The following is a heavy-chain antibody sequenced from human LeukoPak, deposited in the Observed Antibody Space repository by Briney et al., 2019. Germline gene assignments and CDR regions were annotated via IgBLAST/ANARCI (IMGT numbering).Heavy chain of an antibody. CDR3: ARLIYDSSTYYYFDY. Sequence: SETLSLTCTVSGGSISSYYWSWIRQPPGKGLGWNGYVYYSGRTNYNPSLKSRVTISVDTSKNQFSLNLRSVTAADTAVYFCARLIYDSSTYYYFDYWGQGTLVSVPS. J-gene: IGHJ4*02. CDR1: GGSISSYY. CDR2: VYYSGRT. D-gene: IGHD3-22*01. V-gene: IGHV4-59*08.